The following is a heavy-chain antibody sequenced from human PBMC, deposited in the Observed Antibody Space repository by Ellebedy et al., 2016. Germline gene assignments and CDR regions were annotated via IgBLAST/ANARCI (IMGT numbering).Heavy chain of an antibody. CDR2: INWNGGST. CDR1: GFTFSQYG. J-gene: IGHJ4*02. CDR3: AKGGVGADMYFDN. V-gene: IGHV3-20*03. Sequence: GGSLRLSXAASGFTFSQYGMSWVRQAPGKGLEWVSGINWNGGSTGYADSVKGRFTISRDNAKNSLYLQMNSLRAEDTALYYCAKGGVGADMYFDNWGQGTLVTVTS. D-gene: IGHD1-26*01.